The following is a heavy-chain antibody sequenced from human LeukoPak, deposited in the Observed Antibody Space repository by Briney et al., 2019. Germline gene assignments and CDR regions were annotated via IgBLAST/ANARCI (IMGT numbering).Heavy chain of an antibody. D-gene: IGHD3-9*01. Sequence: GASVKVSCKASGYTFTSYGISWVRQAPGQGLEWMGWISAYNGNTNYAQKLQGRVTMTTDTSTSTAYMELRSLRSDDTAVYYCAGDTHSYDILTGYNDYWGQGTLVTVSS. CDR3: AGDTHSYDILTGYNDY. V-gene: IGHV1-18*01. CDR1: GYTFTSYG. J-gene: IGHJ4*02. CDR2: ISAYNGNT.